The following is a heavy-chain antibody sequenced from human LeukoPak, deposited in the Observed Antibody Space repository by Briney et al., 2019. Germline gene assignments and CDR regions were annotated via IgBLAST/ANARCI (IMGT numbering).Heavy chain of an antibody. D-gene: IGHD1-7*01. V-gene: IGHV3-33*01. CDR1: GFSFRSYG. CDR3: ARLNWNFESYMDV. Sequence: GGSLRLSCAASGFSFRSYGMHWVRQAPGKGLEWVAVIWYDGSNKYYADSVEGRFTISRDNSKNTLFLQMNSLRAEDTAVYYCARLNWNFESYMDVWGKGTTVTVSS. J-gene: IGHJ6*03. CDR2: IWYDGSNK.